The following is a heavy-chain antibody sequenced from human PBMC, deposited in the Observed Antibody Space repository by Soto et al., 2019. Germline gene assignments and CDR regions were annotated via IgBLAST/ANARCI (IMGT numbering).Heavy chain of an antibody. D-gene: IGHD2-8*02. J-gene: IGHJ4*02. CDR1: GFTFSSYE. Sequence: PXGSLILSCTASGFTFSSYEMNWVRQAPGKGLEWVSYISSSGSTIYYADSVKGRFTISRDNAKNSLYLQMNSLRAEDTAVYYCAREGTANFDYWGQGTLVTVSS. V-gene: IGHV3-48*03. CDR3: AREGTANFDY. CDR2: ISSSGSTI.